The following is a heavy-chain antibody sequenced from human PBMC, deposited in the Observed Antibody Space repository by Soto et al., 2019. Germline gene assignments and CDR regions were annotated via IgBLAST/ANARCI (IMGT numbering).Heavy chain of an antibody. CDR2: IIPILGIA. V-gene: IGHV1-69*02. J-gene: IGHJ5*02. D-gene: IGHD3-22*01. CDR3: AKMKYCASSGWKPNNWFDP. CDR1: GGTFSSYT. Sequence: QVQLVQSGAEVKKPGSSVKVSCKASGGTFSSYTISWVRQAPGQGLEWMGRIIPILGIANYAQKFQGRVTNTADKTTGTADMELISRRSDDTAVYYCAKMKYCASSGWKPNNWFDPWGQGTLVTVSS.